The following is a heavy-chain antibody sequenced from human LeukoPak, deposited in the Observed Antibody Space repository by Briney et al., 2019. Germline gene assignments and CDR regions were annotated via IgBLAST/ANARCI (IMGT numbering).Heavy chain of an antibody. CDR3: ATYLLVVLDY. CDR1: GFTFRSHE. Sequence: GGSLRLSCAASGFTFRSHEMNWVRQAPGKGLEWVPYISGNGSTIYYADSVKGRFTISRDNAKNSLYLQMNSLRAEDTAVYCCATYLLVVLDYWGQGTLVTVSS. D-gene: IGHD2-15*01. CDR2: ISGNGSTI. J-gene: IGHJ4*02. V-gene: IGHV3-48*03.